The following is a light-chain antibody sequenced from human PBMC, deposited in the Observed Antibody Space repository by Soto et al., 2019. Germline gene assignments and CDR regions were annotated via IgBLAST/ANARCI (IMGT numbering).Light chain of an antibody. CDR1: SSDVGGYNY. V-gene: IGLV2-14*01. CDR2: DVT. J-gene: IGLJ2*01. Sequence: QSAPTQPASVSGSPGQSITISCTGTSSDVGGYNYVSWYQQHPGKAPKLMVYDVTKRPSGVSYRFSGSKSGNTASLTISGLQAEDEADYYCSSYTNRRTIIFGGGTKLTVL. CDR3: SSYTNRRTII.